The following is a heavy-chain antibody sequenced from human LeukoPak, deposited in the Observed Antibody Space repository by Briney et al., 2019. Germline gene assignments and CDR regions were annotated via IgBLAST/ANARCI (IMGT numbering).Heavy chain of an antibody. D-gene: IGHD3-22*01. CDR2: ISWDGTT. V-gene: IGHV3-43*01. Sequence: GGSLRLSCAASGFIFEDYTMHWVRQAPGKTLEWVSLISWDGTTYYADSVKGRFTISRDNSKDSLSLQMDTLRSEDTAFYYCVKDLSYESSGSFFDFWGQGTLVTAS. J-gene: IGHJ4*02. CDR3: VKDLSYESSGSFFDF. CDR1: GFIFEDYT.